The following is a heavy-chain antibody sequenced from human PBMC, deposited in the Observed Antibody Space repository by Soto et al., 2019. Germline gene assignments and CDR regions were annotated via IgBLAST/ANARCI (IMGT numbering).Heavy chain of an antibody. CDR3: ARARAAADHYYYYGMDV. CDR1: GFTFSSYA. Sequence: GGSLRLSCAASGFTFSSYAMHWVRQAPGKGLEWVAVISYDGSNKYYADSVKGRFTISRDNSKNTLYLQMNSLRAEDTAVYYCARARAAADHYYYYGMDVWGQGTTVTVSS. V-gene: IGHV3-30-3*01. D-gene: IGHD6-13*01. J-gene: IGHJ6*02. CDR2: ISYDGSNK.